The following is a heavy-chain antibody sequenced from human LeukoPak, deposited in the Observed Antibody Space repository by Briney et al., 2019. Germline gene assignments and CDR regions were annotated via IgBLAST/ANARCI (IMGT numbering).Heavy chain of an antibody. J-gene: IGHJ4*02. CDR1: GFTFNTYA. CDR3: AKRTYSDASGHLGSFDH. CDR2: ISGGDGST. Sequence: GGSLRLSCAASGFTFNTYAMNWVRRAPGKGLEWVSAISGGDGSTYYADSVKGRFTISRDNSKNTLSLQMSSLRAEDTAVYYCAKRTYSDASGHLGSFDHWGQGTLVTVSS. D-gene: IGHD3-22*01. V-gene: IGHV3-23*01.